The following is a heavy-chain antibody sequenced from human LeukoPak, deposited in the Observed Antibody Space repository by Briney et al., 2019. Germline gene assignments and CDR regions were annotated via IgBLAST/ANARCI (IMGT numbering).Heavy chain of an antibody. Sequence: GGSLRLSCAASGFTFDDYAMHWVRQAPGKGLEWVSGISWNSGSIGYADSVKGRFTISRDNSKDTLYLQMNSLRAEDTAVYYCAREEYDAFDIWGQGTMVTVSS. CDR1: GFTFDDYA. D-gene: IGHD2/OR15-2a*01. V-gene: IGHV3-9*01. CDR2: ISWNSGSI. CDR3: AREEYDAFDI. J-gene: IGHJ3*02.